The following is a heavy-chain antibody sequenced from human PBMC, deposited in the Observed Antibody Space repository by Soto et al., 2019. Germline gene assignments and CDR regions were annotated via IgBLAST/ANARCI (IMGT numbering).Heavy chain of an antibody. J-gene: IGHJ4*02. D-gene: IGHD5-18*01. Sequence: SETLSLTCTVSGGSISSGDYYWSWIRQPPGKGLEWIGYIYYSGSTYYNPSLKSRVTISVDTSENQFSLKLSSVTAADTAVYYCARVDTAMVLFDYWGQGTLVTVS. CDR1: GGSISSGDYY. V-gene: IGHV4-30-4*01. CDR2: IYYSGST. CDR3: ARVDTAMVLFDY.